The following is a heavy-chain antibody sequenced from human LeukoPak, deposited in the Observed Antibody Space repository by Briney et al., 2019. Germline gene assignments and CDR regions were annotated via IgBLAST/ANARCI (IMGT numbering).Heavy chain of an antibody. CDR3: ARWGTVAYGMYV. Sequence: GGSLRLSCAASGFSFSRYWMHWVRQAPGKGVGWVSRINTDGSSPSYADSVKGRLTISRDNAKNTLYLQMNSLRAEDTAVYYCARWGTVAYGMYVWGQGTTVTVSS. J-gene: IGHJ6*02. D-gene: IGHD2-15*01. CDR1: GFSFSRYW. CDR2: INTDGSSP. V-gene: IGHV3-74*01.